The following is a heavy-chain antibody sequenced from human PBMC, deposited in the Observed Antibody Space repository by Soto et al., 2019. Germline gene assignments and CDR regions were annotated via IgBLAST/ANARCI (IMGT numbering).Heavy chain of an antibody. V-gene: IGHV3-21*01. J-gene: IGHJ4*02. D-gene: IGHD7-27*01. CDR2: ISSANSYI. CDR1: GFTFNTYT. Sequence: GGSLRLSCSASGFTFNTYTMNWVRQAPGKGLEWVSSISSANSYIYYADSVKGRFTISRDNAENSLYLQMGSLRAEDTAVYYCARGVGIDYWGQGTLVTVSS. CDR3: ARGVGIDY.